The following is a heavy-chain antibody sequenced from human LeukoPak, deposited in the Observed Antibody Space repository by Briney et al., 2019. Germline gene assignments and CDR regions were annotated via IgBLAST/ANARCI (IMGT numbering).Heavy chain of an antibody. D-gene: IGHD6-13*01. CDR2: INPNSGGT. J-gene: IGHJ4*02. CDR1: GYTFTGCY. V-gene: IGHV1-2*06. CDR3: ARGGSSWYAAHY. Sequence: ASVKVSCKASGYTFTGCYMHWVRQAPGQGLEWMGRINPNSGGTNYAQKFQGRVTMTRDTSISTAYMELSRLRSDDTAVHYCARGGSSWYAAHYWGQGTLVTVSS.